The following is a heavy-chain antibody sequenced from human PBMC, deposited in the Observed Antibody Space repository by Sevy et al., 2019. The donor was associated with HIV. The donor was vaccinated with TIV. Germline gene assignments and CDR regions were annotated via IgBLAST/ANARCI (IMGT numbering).Heavy chain of an antibody. J-gene: IGHJ6*02. Sequence: SETLSLTCSVSGGTIVSSGHYWGWIRQTPGKGLEWIGSIYYNGHTYYNPSLNSRLTISIDTSKNQFSLNLSSVTAADTAIYFCVREAGGYDYDYGMDVWGLGTTVTVSS. V-gene: IGHV4-39*02. CDR2: IYYNGHT. CDR3: VREAGGYDYDYGMDV. D-gene: IGHD5-12*01. CDR1: GGTIVSSGHY.